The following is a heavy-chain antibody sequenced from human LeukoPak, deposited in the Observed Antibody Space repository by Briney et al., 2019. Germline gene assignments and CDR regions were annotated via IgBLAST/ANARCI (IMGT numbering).Heavy chain of an antibody. CDR2: INHSGST. J-gene: IGHJ5*02. D-gene: IGHD3-3*01. V-gene: IGHV4-34*01. CDR3: ARRSITIFGVVIYSDWFDP. CDR1: GVSFSGYY. Sequence: SETLSLTCAVYGVSFSGYYWTWIRQPPGKGLKWMGEINHSGSTNIIPSPKSTVTISVVKSKNQLSLKLSSVTDADTAVYYCARRSITIFGVVIYSDWFDPWGQGTLVTVSS.